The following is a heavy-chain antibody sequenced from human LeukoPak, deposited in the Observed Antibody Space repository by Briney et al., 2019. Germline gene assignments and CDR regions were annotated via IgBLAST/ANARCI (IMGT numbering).Heavy chain of an antibody. CDR2: IYYSGST. J-gene: IGHJ6*03. Sequence: PSETLSLTCTVSGGSISSSSYYWSWIRQPPWKGLEWIGYIYYSGSTNYNPSLKSRVTISVDTSKNQFSLKLSSVTAADTAVYYCARGGMGAAAAEYYYYYYYMDVWGKGTTVTVSS. V-gene: IGHV4-61*01. CDR1: GGSISSSSYY. D-gene: IGHD6-13*01. CDR3: ARGGMGAAAAEYYYYYYYMDV.